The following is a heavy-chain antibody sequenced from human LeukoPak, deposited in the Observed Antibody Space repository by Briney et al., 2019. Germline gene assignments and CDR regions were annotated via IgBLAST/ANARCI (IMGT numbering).Heavy chain of an antibody. CDR2: INSDGSST. J-gene: IGHJ4*02. CDR3: AKGGGAYYSDSSTYSAPFEH. CDR1: GFTFSSYW. V-gene: IGHV3-74*01. D-gene: IGHD3-22*01. Sequence: GGSLRLSCAASGFTFSSYWMHWVRQAPGKGLVWVPRINSDGSSTSYADSVKGRFTISRDNAKNTLYLQMNSLRAEDTAVYYCAKGGGAYYSDSSTYSAPFEHWGQGTLVTVSS.